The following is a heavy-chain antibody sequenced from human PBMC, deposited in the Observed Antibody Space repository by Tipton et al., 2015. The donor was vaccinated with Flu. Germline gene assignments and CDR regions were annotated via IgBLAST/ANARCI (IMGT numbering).Heavy chain of an antibody. CDR3: ATVNGYNYGRSWYFDL. V-gene: IGHV3-7*01. J-gene: IGHJ2*01. Sequence: SLRLSCAASGFTFSGYWMSWVRQAPGKGLEWVANINQDGSQKYSVDSVRGRFTISRDIAKTSVFLEMNSLRVEDTAVYYCATVNGYNYGRSWYFDLWGRGTLVTVSS. CDR1: GFTFSGYW. CDR2: INQDGSQK. D-gene: IGHD5-24*01.